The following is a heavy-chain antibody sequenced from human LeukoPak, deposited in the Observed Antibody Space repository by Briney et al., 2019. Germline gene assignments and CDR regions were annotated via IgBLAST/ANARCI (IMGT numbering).Heavy chain of an antibody. CDR2: IRYDGNNK. CDR1: GFSFDDYA. V-gene: IGHV3-30*02. Sequence: GRSLRLSCVASGFSFDDYALYWVRQAPGKGLEWVALIRYDGNNKYYADSVKGRFTISRDNSKNTLYLQMNSLRAEDTAVYYCAKGPITIFGVVHFDYWGQGTLVTVSS. J-gene: IGHJ4*02. CDR3: AKGPITIFGVVHFDY. D-gene: IGHD3-3*01.